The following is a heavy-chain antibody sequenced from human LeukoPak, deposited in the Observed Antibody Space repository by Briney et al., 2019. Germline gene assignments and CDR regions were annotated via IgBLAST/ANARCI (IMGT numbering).Heavy chain of an antibody. V-gene: IGHV3-30*04. CDR1: GFTFSSYA. CDR2: ISYDGSNK. J-gene: IGHJ6*03. Sequence: GGSLRLSCAASGFTFSSYAMHWVRQAPGKGLEWVTLISYDGSNKYYADSVKGRFTISRDNTKNTLYLQMNSLRAEDTAVYYCASDFTYYMDVWGKGTTVTVSS. CDR3: ASDFTYYMDV.